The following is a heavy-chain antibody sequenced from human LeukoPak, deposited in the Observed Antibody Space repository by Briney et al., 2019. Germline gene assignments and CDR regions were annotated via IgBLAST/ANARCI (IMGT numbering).Heavy chain of an antibody. V-gene: IGHV3-53*01. D-gene: IGHD2-2*01. CDR3: ASTLGYCSSTSCYYVRFDY. CDR2: IYSGGST. Sequence: PGGSLRLSCAASRFTVSSNYMSWVRQAPGKGLEWVSVIYSGGSTYYAGSVKGRSTISRDNSKNTLYLQMNSLRAEDTAVYYCASTLGYCSSTSCYYVRFDYWGQGTLVTVSS. CDR1: RFTVSSNY. J-gene: IGHJ4*02.